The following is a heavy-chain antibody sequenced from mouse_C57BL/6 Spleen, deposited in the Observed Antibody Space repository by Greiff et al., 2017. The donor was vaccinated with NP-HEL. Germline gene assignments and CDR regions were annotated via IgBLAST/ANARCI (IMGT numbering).Heavy chain of an antibody. Sequence: QVQLPQSGAELARPGASVKLSCKASGYTFTSYGISWVKQSNGQGLEWIGEIYPRSGNTYYNEKFKGKATLTADKSSSTAYMELRSLTSEDSAVYFCANYYGKNYAMDYWGQGTSVTVSS. D-gene: IGHD1-1*01. CDR1: GYTFTSYG. V-gene: IGHV1-81*01. J-gene: IGHJ4*01. CDR2: IYPRSGNT. CDR3: ANYYGKNYAMDY.